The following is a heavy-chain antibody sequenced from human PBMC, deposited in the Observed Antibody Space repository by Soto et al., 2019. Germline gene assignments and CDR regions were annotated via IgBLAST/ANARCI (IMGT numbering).Heavy chain of an antibody. V-gene: IGHV4-39*01. CDR2: IYSSGMT. D-gene: IGHD2-15*01. J-gene: IGHJ5*02. CDR3: ARGGPTGGSYKYNWFDP. CDR1: GDSISSGSYN. Sequence: SETLSLTCTVSGDSISSGSYNWGWVRQPPGKGLEWIGSIYSSGMTHYNPSFNSRVTLSVDTSKNQFSLKLNSVTAADTAVYYCARGGPTGGSYKYNWFDPWGQGTLVTVSS.